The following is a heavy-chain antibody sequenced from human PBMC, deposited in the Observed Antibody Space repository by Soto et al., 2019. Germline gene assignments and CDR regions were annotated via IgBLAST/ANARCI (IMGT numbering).Heavy chain of an antibody. CDR1: GFSLSTSGVG. D-gene: IGHD1-1*01. V-gene: IGHV2-5*01. Sequence: QITLKESGPTLVKPTQTLTLTCTFSGFSLSTSGVGVGWIRQPPGKALEWLAVIHWNDDKHSSPSLNNRLTITKDTSKNQVVLTMINMDPEDTATYFCAHRRVNEGHDFWGQGTLVTVSS. J-gene: IGHJ4*02. CDR3: AHRRVNEGHDF. CDR2: IHWNDDK.